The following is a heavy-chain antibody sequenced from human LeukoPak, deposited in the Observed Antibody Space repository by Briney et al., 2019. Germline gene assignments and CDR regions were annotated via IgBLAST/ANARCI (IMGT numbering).Heavy chain of an antibody. Sequence: GGSLRLSCAASGFTFSDYYMSWIRQAPGKGLEWVSYISSSGSTIYYADSVKGRFTISRDNAKNSLYLQMNSLRAEDTAVYYCARDFHYDSSAYYYWGQGTLVTVSS. CDR3: ARDFHYDSSAYYY. V-gene: IGHV3-11*04. J-gene: IGHJ4*02. CDR1: GFTFSDYY. D-gene: IGHD3-22*01. CDR2: ISSSGSTI.